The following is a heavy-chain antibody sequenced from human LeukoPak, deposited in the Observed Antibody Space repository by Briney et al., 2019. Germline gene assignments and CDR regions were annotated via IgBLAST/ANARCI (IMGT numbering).Heavy chain of an antibody. V-gene: IGHV4-4*07. D-gene: IGHD4-17*01. Sequence: SETLSLTCTVSGGSISSYYWSWIRQPAGKGLEWIGRIYTSGSTNYNPPLKSRVTISVDTSKNQFSLKLSSVTAADTAVYYCATGDYRIHGWFDPWGQGTLVTVSS. CDR2: IYTSGST. CDR3: ATGDYRIHGWFDP. CDR1: GGSISSYY. J-gene: IGHJ5*02.